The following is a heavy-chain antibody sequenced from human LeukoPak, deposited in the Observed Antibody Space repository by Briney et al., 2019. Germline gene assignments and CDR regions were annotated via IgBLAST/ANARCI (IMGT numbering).Heavy chain of an antibody. CDR3: AKGPYYDFWSGYPQFDY. V-gene: IGHV3-48*01. J-gene: IGHJ4*02. CDR1: GFTFSSYS. CDR2: ISSSSSTI. D-gene: IGHD3-3*01. Sequence: GGSLRLSCAASGFTFSSYSMNWVRQAPGKGLEWISYISSSSSTIYYADSVKGRFTISRDNSKNTLYLQMNSLRAEDTAAYYCAKGPYYDFWSGYPQFDYWGQGTLVTVSS.